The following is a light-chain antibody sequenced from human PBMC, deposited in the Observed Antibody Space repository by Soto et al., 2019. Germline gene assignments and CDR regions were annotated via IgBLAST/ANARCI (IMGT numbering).Light chain of an antibody. V-gene: IGLV2-14*01. CDR1: IRDIVSYDY. J-gene: IGLJ1*01. Sequence: HSALTQPASVSGSPGQSITISCTGTIRDIVSYDYVSWYQQHPGKAPKVVIYEVSNRPSGVSNRFSGSKSGNTASLTISGLQADDEADYYCSSYTASSTLLFGTGTKLTVL. CDR3: SSYTASSTLL. CDR2: EVS.